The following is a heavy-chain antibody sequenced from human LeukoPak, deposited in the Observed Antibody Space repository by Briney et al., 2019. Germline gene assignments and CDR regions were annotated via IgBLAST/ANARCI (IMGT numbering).Heavy chain of an antibody. CDR2: IYYSGST. D-gene: IGHD6-19*01. CDR3: ARGTGYSSGWYAFDI. Sequence: SSETLSLTCTVSGYSISSGHYWGWIRQPPGKGLEWIGSIYYSGSTYYNPSLKSRVTISVDTSKNQFSLKLSSVTAADTAVYYCARGTGYSSGWYAFDIWGQGTMVTVSS. V-gene: IGHV4-38-2*02. J-gene: IGHJ3*02. CDR1: GYSISSGHY.